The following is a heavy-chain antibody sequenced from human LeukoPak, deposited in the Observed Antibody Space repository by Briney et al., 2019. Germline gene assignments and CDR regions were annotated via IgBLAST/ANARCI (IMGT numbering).Heavy chain of an antibody. J-gene: IGHJ6*02. D-gene: IGHD1-1*01. CDR1: GFTFSDYW. V-gene: IGHV3-74*01. Sequence: GGSLRLSCAASGFTFSDYWMHWVCQAPGKGLVWVSRIASDGSSTSYADSVKGRFTISRDNAKNTLYVQMNSLRAEDTAVYYCTRDWRKGGMDVWGQGTTVTVSS. CDR2: IASDGSST. CDR3: TRDWRKGGMDV.